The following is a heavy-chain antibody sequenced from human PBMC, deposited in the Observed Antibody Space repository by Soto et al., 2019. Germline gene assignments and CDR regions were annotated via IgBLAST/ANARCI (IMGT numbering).Heavy chain of an antibody. CDR1: GGSTRNYF. V-gene: IGHV4-59*01. CDR3: ARGAYGSGSYYNWFDP. Sequence: SETLSLTCTVSGGSTRNYFWSWIRHPPGKGLEWIGCIYYSGTTNYNSSLKSRVTISLDTSKNQFSLKLSSVTAADTAVYYCARGAYGSGSYYNWFDPWGQGTLVTVSS. CDR2: IYYSGTT. J-gene: IGHJ5*02. D-gene: IGHD3-10*01.